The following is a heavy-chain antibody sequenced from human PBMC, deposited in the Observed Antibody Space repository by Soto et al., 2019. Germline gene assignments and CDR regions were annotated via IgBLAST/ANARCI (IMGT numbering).Heavy chain of an antibody. Sequence: GGSLRLSCAASGFTFSSYGMHLVRQATGKGLEWVAVISYDGSNKYYADSVKGRFTISRDNSKNTLYLQMNSLRAEDTAVYYCAKDKRDSSGTIFDYWGQGTLVTVSS. D-gene: IGHD3-22*01. CDR1: GFTFSSYG. CDR2: ISYDGSNK. CDR3: AKDKRDSSGTIFDY. J-gene: IGHJ4*02. V-gene: IGHV3-30*18.